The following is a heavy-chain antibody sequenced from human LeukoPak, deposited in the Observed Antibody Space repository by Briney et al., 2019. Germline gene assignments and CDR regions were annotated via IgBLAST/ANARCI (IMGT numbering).Heavy chain of an antibody. CDR3: ARKGESGLYY. CDR1: GFTFSSYW. V-gene: IGHV3-74*01. J-gene: IGHJ4*02. D-gene: IGHD3-16*01. CDR2: INSDGSST. Sequence: GGSLRLSCAASGFTFSSYWIHWVRQAPGKGLVWVSRINSDGSSTNYADSVKGRFTISRDNAKDTLYLQMNSLRAEDTAVYYCARKGESGLYYWGQGTLVTVSS.